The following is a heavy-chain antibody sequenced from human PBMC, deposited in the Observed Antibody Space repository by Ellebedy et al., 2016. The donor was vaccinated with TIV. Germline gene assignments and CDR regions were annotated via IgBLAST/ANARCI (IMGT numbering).Heavy chain of an antibody. J-gene: IGHJ5*02. V-gene: IGHV3-23*01. CDR1: GFTFSSYA. CDR3: ARDRYIKRIAWFDP. D-gene: IGHD2-2*02. CDR2: IGSGGGSP. Sequence: GESLKISCAVSGFTFSSYAMNWVRQAPGKGLEWVSSIGSGGGSPHYADSVKGRFTISTDDSRTTLFLQMNSLRADDTAVYYCARDRYIKRIAWFDPWGQGTLVTVSS.